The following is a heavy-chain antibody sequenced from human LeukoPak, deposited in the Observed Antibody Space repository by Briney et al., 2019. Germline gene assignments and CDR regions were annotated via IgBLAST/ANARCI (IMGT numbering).Heavy chain of an antibody. D-gene: IGHD1-20*01. CDR1: GGSISSYY. CDR2: IYYTGST. Sequence: SETLSLTCTVSGGSISSYYWSWIRQPPGKGLEGFGYIYYTGSTNYNPSLKSRVTMSVDTSKNQFSLKLSSVTAADTAVYYCARLNWNYVDFWFDPWGQGTLVTVSS. J-gene: IGHJ5*02. CDR3: ARLNWNYVDFWFDP. V-gene: IGHV4-59*01.